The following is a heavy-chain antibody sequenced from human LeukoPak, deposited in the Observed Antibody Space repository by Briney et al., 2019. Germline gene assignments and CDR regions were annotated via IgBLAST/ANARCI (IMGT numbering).Heavy chain of an antibody. J-gene: IGHJ6*02. D-gene: IGHD1-26*01. CDR1: GYTFTSYY. Sequence: ASVKVSCKASGYTFTSYYMHWVRQAPGQGLEWMGIINPSGGSTSYAQKFQGRVTMTRDTSTSTVYMELSSLRSEDTAVYYCARDRKAWWELLSYYYYGMDVWGQGTTVTVSS. V-gene: IGHV1-46*01. CDR2: INPSGGST. CDR3: ARDRKAWWELLSYYYYGMDV.